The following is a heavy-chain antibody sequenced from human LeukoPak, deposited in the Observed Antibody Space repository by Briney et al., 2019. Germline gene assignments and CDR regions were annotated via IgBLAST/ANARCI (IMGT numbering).Heavy chain of an antibody. CDR3: ARDGVYGMDV. J-gene: IGHJ6*04. V-gene: IGHV3-30*04. D-gene: IGHD3-16*01. CDR2: ISYDGSNK. Sequence: GGSLRLSCAASGFTFSSYAMHWVRQAPGKGREWVAVISYDGSNKYYADSVKGRFTISRDNSKNTLYLQMNSLRAEDTAVYYCARDGVYGMDVWGKGTTVTVSS. CDR1: GFTFSSYA.